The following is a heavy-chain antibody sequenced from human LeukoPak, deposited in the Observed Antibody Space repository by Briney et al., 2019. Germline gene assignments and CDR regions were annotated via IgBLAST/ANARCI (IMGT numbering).Heavy chain of an antibody. CDR3: ARVPWYSSGHNFDY. J-gene: IGHJ4*02. CDR1: GGSISSSSYY. CDR2: IYYSGST. V-gene: IGHV4-39*07. Sequence: SETLSLTCTVSGGSISSSSYYWGWIRQPPGKGLEWIGSIYYSGSTYYNPSLKSRVTISVDTSKNRFSLKLSSVTAADTAVYYCARVPWYSSGHNFDYWGQGTLVTVSS. D-gene: IGHD6-19*01.